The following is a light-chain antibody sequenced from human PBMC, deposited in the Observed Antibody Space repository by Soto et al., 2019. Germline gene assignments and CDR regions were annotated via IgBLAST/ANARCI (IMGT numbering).Light chain of an antibody. Sequence: EVVLTQSPATLSLSLGERATLSCRASENVRTFVDWYQQKPGQAPRLLIHGASNRATGIPARFSGSGSGTDFTLTISNLEPEDFAVYYCQQHSHWPPWTFGQGTRVEI. CDR2: GAS. CDR3: QQHSHWPPWT. CDR1: ENVRTF. V-gene: IGKV3-11*01. J-gene: IGKJ1*01.